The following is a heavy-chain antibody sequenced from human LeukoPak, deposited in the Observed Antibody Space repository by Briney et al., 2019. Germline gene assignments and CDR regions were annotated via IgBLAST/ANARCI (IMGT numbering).Heavy chain of an antibody. V-gene: IGHV4-39*01. CDR2: AYFGGST. CDR3: ARHGGGSYLDHFDY. J-gene: IGHJ4*02. CDR1: GGSISSSSRY. D-gene: IGHD1-26*01. Sequence: PSETLSLTCTVSGGSISSSSRYWGWIRQPPGKGLECIGSAYFGGSTNYNPSLKSRVTISVDTSKNQFSLELSSVTAADTAVYYCARHGGGSYLDHFDYWGQGTLVTVSS.